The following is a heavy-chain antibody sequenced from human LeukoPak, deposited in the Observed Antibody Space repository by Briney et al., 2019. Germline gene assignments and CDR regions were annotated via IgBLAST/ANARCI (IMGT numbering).Heavy chain of an antibody. V-gene: IGHV1-69*01. Sequence: ASVKVSCKASGGTFSSYAISWVRQAPGQGLEWMGGIIPIFGTASYAQKFQGRVTITADESTSTAYMELSSLRSEDTAVYYCARGGVPAALYGMDVWGKGTTVTVSS. J-gene: IGHJ6*04. D-gene: IGHD2-2*01. CDR2: IIPIFGTA. CDR3: ARGGVPAALYGMDV. CDR1: GGTFSSYA.